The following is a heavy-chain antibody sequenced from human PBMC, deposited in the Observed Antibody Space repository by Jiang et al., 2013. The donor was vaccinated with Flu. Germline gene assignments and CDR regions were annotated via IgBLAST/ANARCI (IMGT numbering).Heavy chain of an antibody. CDR3: ARGNGDGFVHYYYYMDV. V-gene: IGHV3-30*01. D-gene: IGHD4-17*01. J-gene: IGHJ6*03. Sequence: RFTISRDNSKNTLYLQMNSLRAEDTAVYYCARGNGDGFVHYYYYMDVWGKGTTVTVSS.